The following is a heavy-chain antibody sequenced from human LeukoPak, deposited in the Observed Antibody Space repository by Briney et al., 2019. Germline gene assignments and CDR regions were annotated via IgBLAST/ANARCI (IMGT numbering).Heavy chain of an antibody. CDR1: GGSISSYY. CDR2: IYYSGST. Sequence: TSETLSLTCTVSGGSISSYYWSWIRQPPGKGLEWIGYIYYSGSTNYNPSLKSRVTISVDTSKNQFSLKLSSVTAADTAVYYCAREAYYYDSSGYYLNYYYYMDVWGKGTTVTVSS. CDR3: AREAYYYDSSGYYLNYYYYMDV. V-gene: IGHV4-59*01. J-gene: IGHJ6*03. D-gene: IGHD3-22*01.